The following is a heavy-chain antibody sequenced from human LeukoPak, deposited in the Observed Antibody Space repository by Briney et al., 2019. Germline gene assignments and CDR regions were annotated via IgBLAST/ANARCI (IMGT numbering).Heavy chain of an antibody. CDR3: ARGPLATIRSWFDP. D-gene: IGHD5-12*01. CDR2: INHSGST. CDR1: GGSFSGYY. J-gene: IGHJ5*02. Sequence: SETLSLTCAVYGGSFSGYYWSWIRQPPGKGLEWIGEINHSGSTNYNPSLKSRVTISVDTSKNQFSLKLSSVTAADTAVYYCARGPLATIRSWFDPWGQGTLVTVSS. V-gene: IGHV4-34*01.